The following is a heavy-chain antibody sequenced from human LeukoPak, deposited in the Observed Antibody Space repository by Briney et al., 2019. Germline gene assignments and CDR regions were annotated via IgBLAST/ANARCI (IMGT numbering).Heavy chain of an antibody. Sequence: PSETLSLTCTVSGGSMRSHYWSWIRQTPGKGLEWIGYIDYSGSTRYNPSLQSRVSISVDTSKNQFSLKLTSVTATDTAVYYCARLINNDNSGDADTFVMWGQGTVVTVFS. CDR2: IDYSGST. CDR3: ARLINNDNSGDADTFVM. D-gene: IGHD3-22*01. J-gene: IGHJ3*02. CDR1: GGSMRSHY. V-gene: IGHV4-59*11.